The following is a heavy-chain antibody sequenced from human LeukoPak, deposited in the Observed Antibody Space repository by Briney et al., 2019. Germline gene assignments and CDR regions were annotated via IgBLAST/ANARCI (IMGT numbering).Heavy chain of an antibody. J-gene: IGHJ4*02. D-gene: IGHD1-26*01. CDR3: GRAGSHDRQTIDF. CDR1: GYTFTTYD. CDR2: LNPNSDNT. V-gene: IGHV1-8*01. Sequence: GASVKVSCKTSGYTFTTYDINWVRQATGQGLEWMGWLNPNSDNTASAQSFQGRLTLTRNTSISTAHMELSSLRSEDTAIYYCGRAGSHDRQTIDFWGQGTLVSVSS.